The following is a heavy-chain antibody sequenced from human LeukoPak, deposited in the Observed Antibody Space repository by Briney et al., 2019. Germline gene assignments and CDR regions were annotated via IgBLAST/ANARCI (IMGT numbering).Heavy chain of an antibody. Sequence: GGSLRLSCSASGFTFSTYAIHWVRQAPGKGLQYVSSIGTSGISTYYADSVTGRFTISRDNSKNSLYLQMSNLRPEDTAVYYCVRGQEVVYTPTFDYRGQGVLVTVSS. CDR1: GFTFSTYA. CDR3: VRGQEVVYTPTFDY. D-gene: IGHD2-8*02. J-gene: IGHJ4*02. CDR2: IGTSGIST. V-gene: IGHV3-64D*09.